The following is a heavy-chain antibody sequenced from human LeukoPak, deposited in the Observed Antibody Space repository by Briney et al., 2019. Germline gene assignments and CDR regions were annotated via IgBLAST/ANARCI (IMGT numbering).Heavy chain of an antibody. CDR1: GFTFNNYA. D-gene: IGHD6-13*01. CDR2: IRSKAYGGTT. Sequence: GGSLRLSCAGSGFTFNNYAMRWVRQVPGKGLEWVGFIRSKAYGGTTEYAASVKGRFSISRDDSKSIAYLQMNSLKIEDTAVYYCTRDPKAAAGYLFDYWGQETLVTVSS. V-gene: IGHV3-49*04. CDR3: TRDPKAAAGYLFDY. J-gene: IGHJ4*02.